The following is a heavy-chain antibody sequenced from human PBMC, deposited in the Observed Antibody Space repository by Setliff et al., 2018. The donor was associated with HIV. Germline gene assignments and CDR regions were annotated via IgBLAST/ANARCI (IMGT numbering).Heavy chain of an antibody. V-gene: IGHV4-39*07. Sequence: PSETLSLTCTVSRDSIRNGAYYWGWIRQPPGKGLEWIGSIYYSGSAYYNPSFKSRVTLSVDTSKNQFSLRLSSVTAADTAVYYCARGFLRSRRRWFDPWGQGTLVTVSS. CDR3: ARGFLRSRRRWFDP. CDR1: RDSIRNGAYY. J-gene: IGHJ5*02. CDR2: IYYSGSA. D-gene: IGHD4-17*01.